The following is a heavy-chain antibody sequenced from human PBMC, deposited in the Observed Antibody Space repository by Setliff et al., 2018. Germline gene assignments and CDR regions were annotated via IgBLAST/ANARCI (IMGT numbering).Heavy chain of an antibody. CDR1: GYTFTSYG. CDR3: ASDTNGQVGNYYYYYMDV. Sequence: GASVKVSCKTSGYTFTSYGIIWVRQAPGRGLEWMGWISAFNGNTKYAEKFQGRVTMTTDTSTSTAYMELRSLRSDDTAVYYCASDTNGQVGNYYYYYMDVWGKGTTVTVSS. V-gene: IGHV1-18*01. J-gene: IGHJ6*03. D-gene: IGHD1-1*01. CDR2: ISAFNGNT.